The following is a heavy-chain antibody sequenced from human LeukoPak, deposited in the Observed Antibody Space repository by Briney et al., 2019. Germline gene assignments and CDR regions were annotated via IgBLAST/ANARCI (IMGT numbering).Heavy chain of an antibody. V-gene: IGHV3-9*01. D-gene: IGHD6-13*01. J-gene: IGHJ4*02. CDR1: GFTFDDYA. CDR2: ISWNSGSI. CDR3: AKGPSAAAPDY. Sequence: GGSLRLSCAASGFTFDDYAMHWVRQAPGKGLEWVSGISWNSGSIGYADSVKGRFTISRDNAKNSLYLQMNSLRAEDTALYYCAKGPSAAAPDYWGQGTLVTVSS.